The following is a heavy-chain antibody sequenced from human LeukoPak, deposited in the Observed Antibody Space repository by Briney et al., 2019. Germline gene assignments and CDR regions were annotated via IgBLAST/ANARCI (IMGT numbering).Heavy chain of an antibody. CDR2: IRSKANSYAT. Sequence: PGGSLRLSCAASGFTFSGSAMHRVRQASGKGLEWVGRIRSKANSYATAYAVSVKGRFTISRDDSKNTAYLEMNSLKTEDTAVYYCTRHSGTSNLRDYGMDVWGQGTTVTVSS. D-gene: IGHD3-10*01. J-gene: IGHJ6*02. V-gene: IGHV3-73*01. CDR1: GFTFSGSA. CDR3: TRHSGTSNLRDYGMDV.